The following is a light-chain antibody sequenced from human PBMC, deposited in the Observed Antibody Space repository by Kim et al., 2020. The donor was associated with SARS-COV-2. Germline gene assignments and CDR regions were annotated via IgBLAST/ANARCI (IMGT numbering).Light chain of an antibody. Sequence: ASVNLTCSLSSGHSSYAIAWHQQQPEKGPRYLMKLNSDGSHSKGDGIPDRFSGSSSGAERYLTISSLQSEDEADYYCQTWGTGTWVFGGGTQLTVL. CDR3: QTWGTGTWV. CDR2: LNSDGSH. J-gene: IGLJ3*02. V-gene: IGLV4-69*01. CDR1: SGHSSYA.